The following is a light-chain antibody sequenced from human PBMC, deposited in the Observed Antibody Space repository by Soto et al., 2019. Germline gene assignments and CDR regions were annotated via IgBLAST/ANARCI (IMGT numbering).Light chain of an antibody. CDR3: QQHYNTPRT. CDR1: QPISDY. J-gene: IGKJ1*01. CDR2: TAS. Sequence: MHMTKSPASLAASVADRVTITCRTSQPISDYLNWYQQKPGKAPTLLIYTASNLQSGVPSRFSGSGSGTHFTLTMSRLQPEDFATYYCQQHYNTPRTFGQGTKVDIK. V-gene: IGKV1-39*01.